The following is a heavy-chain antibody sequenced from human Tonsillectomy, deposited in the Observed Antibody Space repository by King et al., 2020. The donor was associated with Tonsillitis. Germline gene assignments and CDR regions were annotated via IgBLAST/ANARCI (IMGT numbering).Heavy chain of an antibody. D-gene: IGHD6-13*01. CDR2: ISGSGGST. Sequence: VQLVESGGGLVQPGGSLRLSCAASGFTFSSYAMSWVRQAPGKGLEWVSAISGSGGSTYYADSVKGRFTISRDNSKNTLYLQMNSLRAEDTAVYYCAKDRFVGAAAGTYGHSPQDYWGQGTLVTVSS. J-gene: IGHJ4*02. CDR3: AKDRFVGAAAGTYGHSPQDY. CDR1: GFTFSSYA. V-gene: IGHV3-23*04.